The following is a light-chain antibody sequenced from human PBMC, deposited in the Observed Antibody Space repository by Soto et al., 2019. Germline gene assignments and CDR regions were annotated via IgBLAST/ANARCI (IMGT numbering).Light chain of an antibody. Sequence: DFQMTQFPSSLSASVGDRFTITCRASQSISSYLNWYQQKPGKAPKLLIYAASSLQSGVPSRFSGSGSGTDFTLTIISLQPEDFATYYCQQSYSIPHTFGGGTKVDIK. CDR1: QSISSY. CDR3: QQSYSIPHT. CDR2: AAS. J-gene: IGKJ4*01. V-gene: IGKV1-39*01.